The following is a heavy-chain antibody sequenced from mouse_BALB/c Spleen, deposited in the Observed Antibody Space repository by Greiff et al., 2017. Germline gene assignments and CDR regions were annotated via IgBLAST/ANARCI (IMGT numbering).Heavy chain of an antibody. D-gene: IGHD3-1*01. CDR1: GYSFTGYF. CDR2: INPYNGDT. CDR3: AREGARGSYAMDY. Sequence: VQLQQSGPELVKPGASVKISCKASGYSFTGYFMNWVMQSHGKSLEWIGRINPYNGDTFYNQKFKGKATLTVDKSSSTAHMELRSLASEDSAVYYCAREGARGSYAMDYWGQGTSVTVSS. V-gene: IGHV1-20*02. J-gene: IGHJ4*01.